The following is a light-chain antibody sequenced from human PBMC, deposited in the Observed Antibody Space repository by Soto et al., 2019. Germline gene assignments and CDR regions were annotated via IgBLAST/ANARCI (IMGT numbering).Light chain of an antibody. CDR3: QQYNSYSGIT. CDR2: KAS. CDR1: QSISSW. V-gene: IGKV1-5*03. Sequence: DIQMTQSPSTLSASVGDRVTITCRASQSISSWLAWYQQKPGKAPKLLIYKASSLESGVPSRFSGSGSGTEFTLTISSLQPDDFATYYCQQYNSYSGITFGPGTKVDSK. J-gene: IGKJ3*01.